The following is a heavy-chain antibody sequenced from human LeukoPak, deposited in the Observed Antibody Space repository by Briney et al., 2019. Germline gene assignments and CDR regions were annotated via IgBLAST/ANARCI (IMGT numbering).Heavy chain of an antibody. CDR1: GFTFSSYG. CDR3: ARDLGVYYDSSGYYFYPFDY. J-gene: IGHJ4*02. CDR2: IWYDGSNK. Sequence: QPGRSLRLSCAASGFTFSSYGMHWVRQAPGKGLEWVAVIWYDGSNKYYADSVKGRFTISRDNSKNTLYLQMNSLRAEDTAVYYCARDLGVYYDSSGYYFYPFDYWGQGTLVTVSS. D-gene: IGHD3-22*01. V-gene: IGHV3-33*01.